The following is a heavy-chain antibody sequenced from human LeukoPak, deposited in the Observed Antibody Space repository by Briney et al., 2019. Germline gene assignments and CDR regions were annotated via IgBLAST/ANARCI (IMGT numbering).Heavy chain of an antibody. D-gene: IGHD3-22*01. J-gene: IGHJ4*02. Sequence: ASVKVSCKASGYTFTSYGISWVRQAPGQGLEWMGWIGAYNGNTNYAQKLQGRVTMTTDTSTSTAYVELRSLRSDDTAVYYCARDFQQVIYYYDSSGYSYWGQGTLVTVSS. CDR2: IGAYNGNT. CDR3: ARDFQQVIYYYDSSGYSY. CDR1: GYTFTSYG. V-gene: IGHV1-18*01.